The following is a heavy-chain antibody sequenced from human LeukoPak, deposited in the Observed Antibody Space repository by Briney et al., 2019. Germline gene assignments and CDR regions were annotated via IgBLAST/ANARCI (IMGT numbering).Heavy chain of an antibody. CDR3: ARDLRVGGEQLVRAFDI. CDR2: ISPIFGTA. J-gene: IGHJ3*02. CDR1: GGTFSSYA. Sequence: SVKVSCKASGGTFSSYAISWVRQAPGQGPVWMGGISPIFGTANYAQKFQGRVTITTDESTSTASLEMCSLRSEDTAVYYCARDLRVGGEQLVRAFDIWGQGTMVTVSS. D-gene: IGHD6-6*01. V-gene: IGHV1-69*05.